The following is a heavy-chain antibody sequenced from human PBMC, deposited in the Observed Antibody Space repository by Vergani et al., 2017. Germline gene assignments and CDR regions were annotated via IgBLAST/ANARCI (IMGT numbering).Heavy chain of an antibody. CDR1: GFTFSIYS. V-gene: IGHV3-48*01. CDR3: ATDSSGWSTFDY. CDR2: ISSSSSTI. Sequence: EVQLVESGGGLVQPGGSLRLSYAASGFTFSIYSMNWVCQAPGKGLEWVSYISSSSSTIYYADSVKGRFTISRDNAKNSLYLQMNSLRAEDTAVYYCATDSSGWSTFDYWGQGTLVTVSS. D-gene: IGHD6-19*01. J-gene: IGHJ4*02.